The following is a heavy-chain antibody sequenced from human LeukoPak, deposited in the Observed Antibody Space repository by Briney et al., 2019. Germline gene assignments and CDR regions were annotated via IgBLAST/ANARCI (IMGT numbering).Heavy chain of an antibody. CDR1: GGSISSSSYY. J-gene: IGHJ4*02. CDR2: IYYSGST. D-gene: IGHD3-3*01. V-gene: IGHV4-39*07. CDR3: ARKATIFGVVYDY. Sequence: SETLSLTCTVSGGSISSSSYYWGWIRQPPGKGLEWIGSIYYSGSTYYNPSLKSRVTISVDTSKNQFSLKLSSVTAADTAVYYCARKATIFGVVYDYWDQGTLVTVSS.